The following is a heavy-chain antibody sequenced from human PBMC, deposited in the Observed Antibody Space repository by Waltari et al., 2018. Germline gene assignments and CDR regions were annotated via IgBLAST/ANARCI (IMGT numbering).Heavy chain of an antibody. V-gene: IGHV1-18*01. CDR3: AIIDSRVGFDY. CDR1: GYTFTTYG. J-gene: IGHJ4*02. D-gene: IGHD6-13*01. Sequence: QVQLVQSGAEVKKPGASVKVSCKTSGYTFTTYGIDWVRQAPGQRPEWMGWIRVYTGERKDAPKGQGRVTITADTATTTVHMEMRSLTSDDTAVYYCAIIDSRVGFDYWGQGTLVTVSS. CDR2: IRVYTGER.